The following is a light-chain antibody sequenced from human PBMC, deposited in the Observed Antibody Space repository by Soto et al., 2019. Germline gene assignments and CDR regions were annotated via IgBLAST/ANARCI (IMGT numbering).Light chain of an antibody. CDR1: KNDIGVYDF. V-gene: IGLV2-8*01. CDR3: KSYAGSNTYV. CDR2: EVV. J-gene: IGLJ1*01. Sequence: SVLSQPPSSSGAPGQSVSISCPGTKNDIGVYDFVSWYQHHPGKAPRLIIYEVVQRPSGVPDRFSGSKSGNTASLTVSGLQAADEADYFCKSYAGSNTYVFGRGTKVTVL.